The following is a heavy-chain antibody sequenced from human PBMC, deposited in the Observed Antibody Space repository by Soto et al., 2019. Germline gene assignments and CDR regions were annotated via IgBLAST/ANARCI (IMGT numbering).Heavy chain of an antibody. CDR1: GFTFSSYG. CDR2: IWYDGSNK. CDR3: ARESIVVVGPNHYYYYGMDV. V-gene: IGHV3-33*01. Sequence: GGSLRLSCAASGFTFSSYGMHWVRQAPGKGLEWVAVIWYDGSNKYYADSVKGRFTISRDNSKNTLYLQMNSLRAEDTAVYYCARESIVVVGPNHYYYYGMDVWGQGTTVTVSS. J-gene: IGHJ6*02. D-gene: IGHD2-21*01.